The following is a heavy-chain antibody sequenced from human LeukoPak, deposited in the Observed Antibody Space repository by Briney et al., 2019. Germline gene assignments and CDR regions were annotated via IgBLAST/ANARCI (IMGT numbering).Heavy chain of an antibody. Sequence: GGSLRLSCAASGFTFSSYWMHWVRQAPGKGLVWVSRINSDGSSTTYADSVKGRFTISRDNAKNSLYLQMNSLRAEDTAVYYCARAGGVYYYDSSGYMNDYWGQGTLVTVSS. J-gene: IGHJ4*02. CDR2: INSDGSST. D-gene: IGHD3-22*01. CDR1: GFTFSSYW. CDR3: ARAGGVYYYDSSGYMNDY. V-gene: IGHV3-74*01.